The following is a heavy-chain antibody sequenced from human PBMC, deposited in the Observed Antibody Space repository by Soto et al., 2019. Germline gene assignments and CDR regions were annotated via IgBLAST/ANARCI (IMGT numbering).Heavy chain of an antibody. V-gene: IGHV3-74*01. J-gene: IGHJ4*02. CDR3: TTVFAY. CDR1: GIIFTNYW. Sequence: EVQLVESGGGLVQPGGSLRLSCAASGIIFTNYWMHWVRQAPGKGLVWVSRIDNAGSGTSYADSVKGRFTISSDNAKNTVDLQMSSRRAEDAAVYDCTTVFAYWGQGTLVTVSS. CDR2: IDNAGSGT.